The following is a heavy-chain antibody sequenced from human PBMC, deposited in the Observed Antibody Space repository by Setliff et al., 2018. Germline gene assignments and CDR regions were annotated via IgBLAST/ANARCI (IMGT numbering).Heavy chain of an antibody. CDR2: INPNSGGR. CDR1: GYIFRDYY. Sequence: ASVKVSCKASGYIFRDYYIHWVRQAPGQGLEWMGWINPNSGGREYAEAFQGRVTMTGDTSIRTAFMELSGLKSDDTAVYYCAGPFDVGPYPRPIDGLDLWGQGTRVTVSS. CDR3: AGPFDVGPYPRPIDGLDL. V-gene: IGHV1-2*02. J-gene: IGHJ3*01. D-gene: IGHD3-9*01.